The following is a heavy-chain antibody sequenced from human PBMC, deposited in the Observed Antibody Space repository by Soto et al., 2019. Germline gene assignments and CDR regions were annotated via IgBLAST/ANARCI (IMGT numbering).Heavy chain of an antibody. J-gene: IGHJ6*03. V-gene: IGHV5-51*01. D-gene: IGHD2-2*01. CDR3: ARSPCSSTSCYYYYYYMDV. Sequence: GESLKISCKGSGYSFTSYWIGWVRQMPGKGLEWMGIIYPGDSDTRYSPSFQGQVTISADKSISTGYLQWCSLKASDTAMYYCARSPCSSTSCYYYYYYMDVWGKGTTVTVSS. CDR2: IYPGDSDT. CDR1: GYSFTSYW.